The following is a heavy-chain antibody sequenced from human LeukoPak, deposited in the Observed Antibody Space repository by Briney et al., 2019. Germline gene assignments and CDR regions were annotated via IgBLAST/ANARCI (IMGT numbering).Heavy chain of an antibody. CDR2: ISSSGSTI. Sequence: GSLRLSCAASGFTFSSYEMNWVRQAPGKGLEWVSYISSSGSTIYYADSVKGRFTISRDNSKNTLYLQMNSLRAEDTAVYYCAKSGLNRFDYWGQGTLVTVSS. CDR1: GFTFSSYE. V-gene: IGHV3-48*03. J-gene: IGHJ4*02. D-gene: IGHD2-15*01. CDR3: AKSGLNRFDY.